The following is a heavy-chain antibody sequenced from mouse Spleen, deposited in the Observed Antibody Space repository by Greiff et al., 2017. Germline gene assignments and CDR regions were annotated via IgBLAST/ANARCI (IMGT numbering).Heavy chain of an antibody. D-gene: IGHD1-1*02. J-gene: IGHJ3*01. V-gene: IGHV1S81*02. CDR1: GYTFTSYY. CDR2: INPSNGGT. Sequence: VQLQQSGAELVKPGASVKLSCKASGYTFTSYYMYWVKQRPGQGLEWIGEINPSNGGTNFNEKFKSKATLTVDKSSSTAYMQLSSLTSEDSAVYYCTRGGGPAWFAYWGQGTLVTVSA. CDR3: TRGGGPAWFAY.